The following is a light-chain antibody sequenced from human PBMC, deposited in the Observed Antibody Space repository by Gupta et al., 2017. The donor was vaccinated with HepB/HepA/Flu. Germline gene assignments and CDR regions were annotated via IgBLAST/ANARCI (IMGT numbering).Light chain of an antibody. CDR3: QSYDTTLGGFVV. Sequence: QSVLTQPPSVSEATGQRVTISCTGSSSNIGAGYAVHWYLQLPGTAPKLLIYGNSNRPSGVPDRFSGSKSGTSASLAITGLQAEDEADYYCQSYDTTLGGFVVFGGGTKLTVL. V-gene: IGLV1-40*01. CDR1: SSNIGAGYA. J-gene: IGLJ2*01. CDR2: GNS.